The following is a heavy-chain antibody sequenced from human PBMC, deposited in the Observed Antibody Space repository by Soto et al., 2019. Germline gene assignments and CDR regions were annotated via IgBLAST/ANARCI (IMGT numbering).Heavy chain of an antibody. CDR3: ARQHCSSTSCHTGSQYYFDY. CDR2: IYPGESDS. V-gene: IGHV5-51*01. Sequence: GESLKISCKGSGYSFNTYWIAWVRQMPGKGLEWMGIIYPGESDSRYSPSFQGQVTISADKSISTAYLQWSSLRASDTAIYYCARQHCSSTSCHTGSQYYFDYWGQGTLVTVSS. D-gene: IGHD2-2*02. J-gene: IGHJ4*02. CDR1: GYSFNTYW.